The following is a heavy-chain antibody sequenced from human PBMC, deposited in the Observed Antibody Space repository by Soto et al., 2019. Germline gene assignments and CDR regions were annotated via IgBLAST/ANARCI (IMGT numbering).Heavy chain of an antibody. D-gene: IGHD3-10*01. CDR1: GGSISSGGYY. Sequence: SETLSLTCTVSGGSISSGGYYWSWIRQHPGKGLEWIGYIYYSGSTYYNPSLKSRVTISVDTSKNQFSLKLSSVTAADTAVYYCARETSGSYYYGMDVWGQGTTVTVSS. CDR3: ARETSGSYYYGMDV. CDR2: IYYSGST. J-gene: IGHJ6*02. V-gene: IGHV4-31*03.